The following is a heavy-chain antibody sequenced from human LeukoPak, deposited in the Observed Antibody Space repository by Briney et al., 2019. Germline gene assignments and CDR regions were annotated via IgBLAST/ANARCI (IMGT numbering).Heavy chain of an antibody. J-gene: IGHJ4*02. CDR1: GYTFTSYG. Sequence: ASVKVSCKASGYTFTSYGISWVRQAPGQGLEWMGWISAYNGNTNYVQRLQGGVTMTTETSTSTAYMYLRSLKSDDTAVYYCARDGDYRNPEFDYWGQGTLVTVSS. CDR2: ISAYNGNT. D-gene: IGHD4-17*01. V-gene: IGHV1-18*01. CDR3: ARDGDYRNPEFDY.